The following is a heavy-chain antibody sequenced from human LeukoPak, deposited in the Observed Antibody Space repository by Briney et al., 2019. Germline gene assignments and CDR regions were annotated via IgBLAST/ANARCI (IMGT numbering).Heavy chain of an antibody. J-gene: IGHJ6*03. CDR3: ARIAAGDLRYYYYYYMDV. CDR1: GFTFSSYR. V-gene: IGHV3-48*01. CDR2: ISSSSTI. D-gene: IGHD6-13*01. Sequence: GGSLSPSCAALGFTFSSYRMNWVGQAPGKGLGWVSYISSSSTIYYADSVKGRFTISRDNAKNSLYLQMNSLRAGDTAVYYCARIAAGDLRYYYYYYMDVWGKGTTVTISS.